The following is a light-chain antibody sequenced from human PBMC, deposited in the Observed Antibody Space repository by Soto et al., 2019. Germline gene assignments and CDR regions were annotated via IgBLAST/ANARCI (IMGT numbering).Light chain of an antibody. CDR1: QSVSSN. CDR3: QQYNNWLLWT. J-gene: IGKJ1*01. CDR2: GAS. Sequence: PTTPARPPWEAGILSCRASQSVSSNLAWYQQKPGQAPRLLIYGASPRATGIPARFSGSASATEFTLTISCLQSEASAVYDCQQYNNWLLWTFGQGTKVDIK. V-gene: IGKV3-15*01.